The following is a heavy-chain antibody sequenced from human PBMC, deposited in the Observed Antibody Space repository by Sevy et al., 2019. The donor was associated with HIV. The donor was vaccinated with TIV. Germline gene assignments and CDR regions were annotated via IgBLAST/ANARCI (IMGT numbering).Heavy chain of an antibody. Sequence: GGSLRLSCAASGFTFSSYSMNWVRQTPGKGLEWVSSISSSSSYIYYADSVKGRFTISRDNAKNSLYLQMNSLRAEDTAVYYCARDSEYQLLWGFDYWGQGTLVTVSS. CDR3: ARDSEYQLLWGFDY. V-gene: IGHV3-21*01. D-gene: IGHD2-2*01. CDR2: ISSSSSYI. CDR1: GFTFSSYS. J-gene: IGHJ4*02.